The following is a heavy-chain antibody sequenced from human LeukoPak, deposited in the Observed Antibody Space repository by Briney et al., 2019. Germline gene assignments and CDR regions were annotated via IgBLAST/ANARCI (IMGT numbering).Heavy chain of an antibody. CDR1: GFTFSNYW. CDR2: IKQDESEI. J-gene: IGHJ4*02. Sequence: PGGSLRLSCAASGFTFSNYWMSWVRQAPGKGLEWVANIKQDESEIYYVDSVKGRFTISRDNAKNSLYLQMNSLRAEDSAVYYCARDRSGSYWGQGTLVTVSS. D-gene: IGHD1-26*01. V-gene: IGHV3-7*01. CDR3: ARDRSGSY.